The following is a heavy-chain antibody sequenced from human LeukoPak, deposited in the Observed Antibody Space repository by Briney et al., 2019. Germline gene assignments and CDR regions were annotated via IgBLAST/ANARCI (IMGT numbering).Heavy chain of an antibody. CDR2: NKHSGST. CDR1: GGVFRGYY. D-gene: IGHD2-8*01. J-gene: IGHJ3*02. V-gene: IGHV4-34*01. Sequence: KPSGTPSPTRAVHGGVFRGYYRSWIRPPPGEGAGGIWGNKHSGSTNYNPSLKSRVTISVDTSKNQFSLKLTSVTAADTAVYYCARGGLMVYAVRVQNDAFDIWGQGTMVTVSS. CDR3: ARGGLMVYAVRVQNDAFDI.